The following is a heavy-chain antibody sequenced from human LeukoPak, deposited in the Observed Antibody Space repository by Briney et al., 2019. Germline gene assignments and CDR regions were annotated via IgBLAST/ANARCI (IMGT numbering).Heavy chain of an antibody. CDR3: ARGVWFGDQKAGNWFDP. J-gene: IGHJ5*02. V-gene: IGHV1-69*04. Sequence: GASVKVSCKASGGTFSSYAISWVRQAPGQGLEWMGRIIPILGIANYAQKFQGRVTITAEKSASTAYMELSSLRSEDTAVYYCARGVWFGDQKAGNWFDPWGQGTLVTVSS. CDR1: GGTFSSYA. D-gene: IGHD3-10*01. CDR2: IIPILGIA.